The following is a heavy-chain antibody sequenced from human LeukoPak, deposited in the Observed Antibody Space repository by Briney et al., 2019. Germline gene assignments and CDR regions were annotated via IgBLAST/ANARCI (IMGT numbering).Heavy chain of an antibody. D-gene: IGHD3-22*01. CDR3: ARLNTRDSSGYYYLDY. Sequence: SETLSLTCTVSGDSISSGSFYWSGIRQPAGKALEWIGRIYIHGTTSYNPSLRGRVSISVDKSKNRFSLNLSSVTAADTAVYYCARLNTRDSSGYYYLDYWGQGTLVTVSA. J-gene: IGHJ4*02. CDR2: IYIHGTT. CDR1: GDSISSGSFY. V-gene: IGHV4-61*02.